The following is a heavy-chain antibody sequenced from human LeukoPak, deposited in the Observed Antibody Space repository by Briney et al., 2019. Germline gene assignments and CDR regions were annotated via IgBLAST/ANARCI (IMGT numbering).Heavy chain of an antibody. Sequence: GGSLRLSGAPSGFTSSTNSINWVAQPPGRGRGWVSSISSSSSYIYYADSVKGRFTISRDNAKDSLYLQMNSLRAEDTAVYYCARCLDYGDYAVDYWGQGTLVTVSS. CDR3: ARCLDYGDYAVDY. V-gene: IGHV3-21*01. J-gene: IGHJ4*02. CDR1: GFTSSTNS. CDR2: ISSSSSYI. D-gene: IGHD4-17*01.